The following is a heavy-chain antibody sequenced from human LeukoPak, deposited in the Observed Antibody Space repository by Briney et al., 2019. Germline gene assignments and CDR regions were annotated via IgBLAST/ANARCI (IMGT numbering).Heavy chain of an antibody. V-gene: IGHV3-30*03. CDR3: AFSRGRRLDAFDI. Sequence: GRSLRLSCAASGFTFSSYGMHWVRQAPGKGLEWVAVISYDGSNKYYADSVKGRFTISRDNSKNTLYLQMNSLRAEDTAVYYCAFSRGRRLDAFDIWGQGTMVTVSS. J-gene: IGHJ3*02. CDR2: ISYDGSNK. CDR1: GFTFSSYG.